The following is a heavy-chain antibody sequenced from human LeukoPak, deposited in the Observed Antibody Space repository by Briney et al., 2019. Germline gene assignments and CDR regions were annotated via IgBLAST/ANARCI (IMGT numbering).Heavy chain of an antibody. J-gene: IGHJ4*02. V-gene: IGHV3-30*18. Sequence: GGSLRLSCAASGFTFSSYGMHWVRQAPGKGLEWVAVISYDGSNKYYADSVKGRFTISRDNSKNTLYLQMNSLRAEDTAVYYCAKDQWELTGSVDYWGQGTLVTVSS. CDR3: AKDQWELTGSVDY. CDR2: ISYDGSNK. D-gene: IGHD1-26*01. CDR1: GFTFSSYG.